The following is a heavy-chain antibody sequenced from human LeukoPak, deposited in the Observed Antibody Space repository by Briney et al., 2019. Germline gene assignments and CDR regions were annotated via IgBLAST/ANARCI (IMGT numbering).Heavy chain of an antibody. V-gene: IGHV1-24*01. CDR2: FDPEDGET. CDR1: GYTLTELS. Sequence: GASVKVSCKVSGYTLTELSMHWVRQAPGKGLEWMGGFDPEDGETIYAQKFQGRVTMTEDTSTDTAYMELSSLRSEDTAVYYCATAPYTDFWSGYGPVRVMDVWGKGTTVTVSS. CDR3: ATAPYTDFWSGYGPVRVMDV. D-gene: IGHD3-3*01. J-gene: IGHJ6*04.